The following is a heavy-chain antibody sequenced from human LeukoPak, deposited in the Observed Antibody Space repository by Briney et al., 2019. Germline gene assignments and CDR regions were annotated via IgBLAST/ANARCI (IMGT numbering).Heavy chain of an antibody. CDR2: INPNSGGT. J-gene: IGHJ3*01. CDR3: ARERYQLHDAFDV. CDR1: GYTFTGYY. V-gene: IGHV1-2*02. Sequence: GASVKVSCKASGYTFTGYYMHWVRQAPGQGLEWMGWINPNSGGTNYAQKFQGRVTMIRDTSISTAYMELSRLRSDDTAVYYCARERYQLHDAFDVWGQGTMVTVSS. D-gene: IGHD2-2*01.